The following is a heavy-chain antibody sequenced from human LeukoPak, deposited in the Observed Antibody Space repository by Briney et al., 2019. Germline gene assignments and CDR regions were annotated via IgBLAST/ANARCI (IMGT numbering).Heavy chain of an antibody. D-gene: IGHD6-13*01. CDR3: AKDRTSTWSWVY. V-gene: IGHV3-30*18. J-gene: IGHJ4*02. CDR1: GLTFSSYD. CDR2: ILSDGNDK. Sequence: GGSLRLSCAASGLTFSSYDMHWVRQAPGRGLEWVAIILSDGNDKYYADSVKGRFTISRDNSKDTLDLQMNSLRAEDTAVCYCAKDRTSTWSWVYWRQGTLVIVSS.